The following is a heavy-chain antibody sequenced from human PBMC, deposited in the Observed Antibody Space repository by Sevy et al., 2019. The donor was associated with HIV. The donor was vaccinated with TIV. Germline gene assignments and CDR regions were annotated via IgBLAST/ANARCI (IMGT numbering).Heavy chain of an antibody. D-gene: IGHD6-13*01. CDR1: GFIFSSYG. Sequence: GESLRLSCAASGFIFSSYGMNWGRQAPGKGLEWVAVIWYDGSNKNYEDSVKGRFTISRDNATNTQYLQMNSLRVEDMGVYYGASSGGGSSWGPLDTWGQGTLVTVSS. CDR3: ASSGGGSSWGPLDT. J-gene: IGHJ5*02. CDR2: IWYDGSNK. V-gene: IGHV3-33*01.